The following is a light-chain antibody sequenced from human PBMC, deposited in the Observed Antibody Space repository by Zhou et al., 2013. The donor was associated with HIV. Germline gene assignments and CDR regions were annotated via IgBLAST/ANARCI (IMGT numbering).Light chain of an antibody. CDR2: GAS. CDR1: QSVRTN. CDR3: QQYGSSPGWT. Sequence: EIVMTQSPASLSVSPGERVTLSCRASQSVRTNLAWYQQKPGQAPRLLIYGASSRATGIPDRFSGSGSGTDFTLTISRLEPEDFAVYYCQQYGSSPGWTFGQGTKVEIK. J-gene: IGKJ1*01. V-gene: IGKV3-20*01.